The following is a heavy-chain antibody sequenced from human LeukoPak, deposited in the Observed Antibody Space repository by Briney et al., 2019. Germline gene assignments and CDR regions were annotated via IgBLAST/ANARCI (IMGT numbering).Heavy chain of an antibody. CDR2: IYYSGST. V-gene: IGHV4-31*03. CDR3: ARASGPYSSSSYYYFDY. CDR1: GGSISSGGYY. Sequence: LSLTCTVSGGSISSGGYYWSWIRQHPGKGLEWIGYIYYSGSTYYNPSLKSRVTVSLDTSENQFSLRLRSVTAADTAVYYCARASGPYSSSSYYYFDYWGQGTLVTVSS. D-gene: IGHD6-6*01. J-gene: IGHJ4*02.